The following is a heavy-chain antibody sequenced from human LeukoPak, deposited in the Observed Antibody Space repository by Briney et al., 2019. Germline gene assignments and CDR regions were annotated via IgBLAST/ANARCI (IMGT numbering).Heavy chain of an antibody. V-gene: IGHV3-23*01. D-gene: IGHD2-21*02. Sequence: GGSLRLSCVASGFTFSSYWMTWVRQAPGKGLEWVSGISSSADKTYYAESVKGRFTISRDNFRNTLFLQMHSLKVDDTAVYYCAKLVQTAVLINYCGGDCFPDYWGQGSLVTVSS. CDR2: ISSSADKT. J-gene: IGHJ4*02. CDR1: GFTFSSYW. CDR3: AKLVQTAVLINYCGGDCFPDY.